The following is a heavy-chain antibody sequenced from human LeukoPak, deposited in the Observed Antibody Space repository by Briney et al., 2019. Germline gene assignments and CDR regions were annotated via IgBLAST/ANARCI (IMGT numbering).Heavy chain of an antibody. CDR1: GGSISSFY. V-gene: IGHV4-4*07. D-gene: IGHD3-9*01. CDR2: IPTIASS. J-gene: IGHJ4*02. CDR3: ARDHGWVVIST. Sequence: PAETLSLTCTLSGGSISSFYGRWTRQPAGKGLEWIGRIPTIASSNYDPPLQNRVRMSEDTSKNPVSLTLSSVSAADTAVYYCARDHGWVVISTWSQGPLVTVT.